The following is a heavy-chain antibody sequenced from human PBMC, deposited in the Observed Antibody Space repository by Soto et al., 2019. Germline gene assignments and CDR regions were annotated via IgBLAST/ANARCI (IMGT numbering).Heavy chain of an antibody. D-gene: IGHD3-10*01. V-gene: IGHV4-34*01. CDR3: VSYGSANYSTGYSFDF. CDR1: GGSFSSFY. Sequence: SETLSLTCTVYGGSFSSFYWSWIRQSPGKGLEWIGEIHHSGTTNYNPSLKSRVTISVDTSKNQFSLELTSVTAADTALYYCVSYGSANYSTGYSFDFRSQGRLVT. J-gene: IGHJ4*02. CDR2: IHHSGTT.